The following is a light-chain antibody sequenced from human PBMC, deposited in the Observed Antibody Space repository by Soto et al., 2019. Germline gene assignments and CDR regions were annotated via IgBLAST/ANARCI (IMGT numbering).Light chain of an antibody. V-gene: IGKV3-15*01. CDR1: QSVSSN. CDR3: QQYNNWPRP. CDR2: GAS. Sequence: GMKQSAATVSVKKGERATLSCRASQSVSSNLAWYQQKPGQAPRLLIYGASTRATGIPARFSGSGSGTEFTLTISSLQSEDFAVYYCQQYNNWPRPFGQG. J-gene: IGKJ1*01.